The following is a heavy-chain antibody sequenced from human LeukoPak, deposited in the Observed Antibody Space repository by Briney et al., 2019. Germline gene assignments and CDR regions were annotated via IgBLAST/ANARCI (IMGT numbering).Heavy chain of an antibody. V-gene: IGHV3-66*04. Sequence: GGSLRLSCAASGFTVSSNYISWVRQAPGKGLEWVSVIYSGGSTYYADSVKGRFTISRDNSKNMLYLQMNSLRAEDTALYYCASQKANFYDSSGDVWGQGTTVTVSS. D-gene: IGHD3-22*01. CDR3: ASQKANFYDSSGDV. CDR2: IYSGGST. CDR1: GFTVSSNY. J-gene: IGHJ6*02.